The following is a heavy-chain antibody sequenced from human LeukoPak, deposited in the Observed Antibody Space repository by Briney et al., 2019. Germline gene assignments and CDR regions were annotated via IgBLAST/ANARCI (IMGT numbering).Heavy chain of an antibody. CDR3: ARVLRGCSGGSCYIWFDP. J-gene: IGHJ5*02. Sequence: ASVKVSCKVSGYTLTELSMHWVRQAPGKGLEWMGGFDPEDGETIYAQKFQGRVTMTEDTSTDTAYMELSSLRSEDTAVYYCARVLRGCSGGSCYIWFDPWGQGILVTVSS. D-gene: IGHD2-15*01. CDR1: GYTLTELS. V-gene: IGHV1-24*01. CDR2: FDPEDGET.